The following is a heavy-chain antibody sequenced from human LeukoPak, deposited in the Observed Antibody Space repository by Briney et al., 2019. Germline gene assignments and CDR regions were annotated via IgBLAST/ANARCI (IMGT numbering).Heavy chain of an antibody. Sequence: GASVKVSCKASGYTFTSYDINWVRQATGQGLEWMGWMNPNSGNTGYAQKFQGRVTITRNTSISTAYMELSSLRSEDTAVYYCARGRRVVGATTFRYYYHMDVWGKGTTVTVSS. CDR3: ARGRRVVGATTFRYYYHMDV. V-gene: IGHV1-8*03. D-gene: IGHD1-26*01. J-gene: IGHJ6*03. CDR2: MNPNSGNT. CDR1: GYTFTSYD.